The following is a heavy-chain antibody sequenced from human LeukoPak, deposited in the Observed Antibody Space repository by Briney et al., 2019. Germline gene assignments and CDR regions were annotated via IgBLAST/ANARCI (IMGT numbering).Heavy chain of an antibody. D-gene: IGHD4-11*01. CDR3: ARTTTVTREYFQH. CDR1: GGTFCSYT. J-gene: IGHJ1*01. V-gene: IGHV1-69*02. Sequence: SVKVSCKASGGTFCSYTISWVRQAPGQGLEWMGRIIPILGIANYAQKFQGRVTITADKSTSTAYMELSSLRSEDTAVYYCARTTTVTREYFQHWGQGTLVTVSS. CDR2: IIPILGIA.